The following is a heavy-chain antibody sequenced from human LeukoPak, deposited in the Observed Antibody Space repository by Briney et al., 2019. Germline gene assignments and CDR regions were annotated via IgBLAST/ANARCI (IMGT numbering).Heavy chain of an antibody. D-gene: IGHD3-22*01. CDR1: GYTFTGYY. Sequence: ASVKVSCKASGYTFTGYYVHWVRQAPGQGLEWMGWINPNSGGTNYAQKFQGRVTMTRDTSISTAYMELSRLRSDDTAVYYCARDMYYDSSGYPYWGQGTLVTVSS. J-gene: IGHJ4*02. CDR2: INPNSGGT. V-gene: IGHV1-2*02. CDR3: ARDMYYDSSGYPY.